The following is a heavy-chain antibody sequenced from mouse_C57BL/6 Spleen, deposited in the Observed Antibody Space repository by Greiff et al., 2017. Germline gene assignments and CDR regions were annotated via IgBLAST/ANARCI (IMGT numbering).Heavy chain of an antibody. Sequence: EVQLVESGGGLVQPKGSLKLSCAASGFSFNTYAMNWVRQAPGKGLEWVARIRSKSNNYATYYADSVKDRFTISRDDSESMLYLQMNNLKTEDTAMYYCVRHPFYYGSAMDYWGQGTSVTVSS. CDR2: IRSKSNNYAT. CDR1: GFSFNTYA. D-gene: IGHD1-1*01. J-gene: IGHJ4*01. CDR3: VRHPFYYGSAMDY. V-gene: IGHV10-1*01.